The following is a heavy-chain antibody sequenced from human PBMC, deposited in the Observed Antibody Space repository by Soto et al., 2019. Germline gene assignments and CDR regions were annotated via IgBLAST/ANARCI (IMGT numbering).Heavy chain of an antibody. CDR3: ARDRWMSRANWFDP. Sequence: PSETLSLTCAVSGGSIISGDYSWSWIRQAPGKGLEWIGHISDSGTTNYNPSLGSRVTISVDTSRKSFSLKLSSVTAADTAVYFCARDRWMSRANWFDPWGPGTLVTVSS. J-gene: IGHJ5*02. D-gene: IGHD2-2*03. CDR2: ISDSGTT. V-gene: IGHV4-61*08. CDR1: GGSIISGDYS.